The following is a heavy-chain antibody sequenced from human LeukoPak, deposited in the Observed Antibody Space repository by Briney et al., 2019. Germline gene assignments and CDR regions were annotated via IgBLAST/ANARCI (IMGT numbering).Heavy chain of an antibody. CDR3: VKVASSGWYWNAFDI. V-gene: IGHV3-23*01. J-gene: IGHJ3*02. CDR2: ISGSGGST. CDR1: GFTFSSYA. D-gene: IGHD6-19*01. Sequence: PGGSLRLSCAASGFTFSSYAMSWVRQAPGKGLEWASAISGSGGSTYYADSVKGRFTISRDNSKNTLYLQMNSLRAEDTAVYYCVKVASSGWYWNAFDIWGQGTMVTVSS.